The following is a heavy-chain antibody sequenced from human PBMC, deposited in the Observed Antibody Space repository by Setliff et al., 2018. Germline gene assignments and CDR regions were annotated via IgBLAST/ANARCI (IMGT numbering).Heavy chain of an antibody. CDR1: GYMFKRYG. V-gene: IGHV1-2*02. J-gene: IGHJ3*02. D-gene: IGHD1-26*01. CDR3: ARDHGSIVGARHGPHDAFDI. CDR2: INPNSGGT. Sequence: ASVKVSCKASGYMFKRYGINWMRQAPGQGLEWMGWINPNSGGTNYAQKFQGRVTMTRDTSISTAYMELSRLRSDDTAVYYCARDHGSIVGARHGPHDAFDIWGQGTMVTVSS.